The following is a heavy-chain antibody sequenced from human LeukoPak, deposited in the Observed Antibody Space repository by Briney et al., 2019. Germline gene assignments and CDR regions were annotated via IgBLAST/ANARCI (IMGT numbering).Heavy chain of an antibody. D-gene: IGHD2-2*01. Sequence: PSETLSLTCLVSGGSISSSTWNWIRQPAGKGLEWIGRRYTVGSTYFNPSLKSRVIMSVDPSKNHFSLNLTSVTAADTAVYYCARGHPYQLLYNWFDPWGQGALVTVSS. V-gene: IGHV4-4*07. CDR3: ARGHPYQLLYNWFDP. J-gene: IGHJ5*02. CDR2: RYTVGST. CDR1: GGSISSST.